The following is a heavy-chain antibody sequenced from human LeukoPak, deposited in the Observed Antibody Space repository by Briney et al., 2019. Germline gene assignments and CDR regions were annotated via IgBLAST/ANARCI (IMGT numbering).Heavy chain of an antibody. CDR1: GFTFSNFA. V-gene: IGHV3-30*01. J-gene: IGHJ3*02. D-gene: IGHD1-26*01. Sequence: PGGSLRLSCAASGFTFSNFAIHWVRQAPGKGLYWVALISYDGGNKYYADSVKGRFTISRDNSRDTLYVQLNSLRAEDTAVYYCAREGAEQAFDIWGQGTMVTVSS. CDR3: AREGAEQAFDI. CDR2: ISYDGGNK.